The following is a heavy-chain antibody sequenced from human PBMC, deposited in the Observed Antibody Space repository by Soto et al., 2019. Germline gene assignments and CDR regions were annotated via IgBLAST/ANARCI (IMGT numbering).Heavy chain of an antibody. V-gene: IGHV1-3*01. CDR1: GYKFSSYA. Sequence: ASVKVSCKASGYKFSSYAIHWVRQAPGQRLEWMAWISVGNGNTKYSQKFHDRVTIIRDTSADTAYMEVSSLRSEDTAVYYCARSEETSSDVLTGMDLHYYYFGMDVWGQGTTVTVSS. J-gene: IGHJ6*02. D-gene: IGHD3-9*01. CDR3: ARSEETSSDVLTGMDLHYYYFGMDV. CDR2: ISVGNGNT.